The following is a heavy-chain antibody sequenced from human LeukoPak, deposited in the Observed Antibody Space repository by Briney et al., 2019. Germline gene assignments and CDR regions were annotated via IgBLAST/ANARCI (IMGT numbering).Heavy chain of an antibody. Sequence: PGGSLRLSCAASGFTFSSYGMHWVRHAPGKGLESVAFIRYDGSNKYYADSVKGRFTISRDNSKNTLYLQMNSLRAEDTAVYYCAKDMTTATGFVDYWGQGTLVTVSS. D-gene: IGHD4-17*01. CDR2: IRYDGSNK. CDR3: AKDMTTATGFVDY. J-gene: IGHJ4*02. CDR1: GFTFSSYG. V-gene: IGHV3-30*02.